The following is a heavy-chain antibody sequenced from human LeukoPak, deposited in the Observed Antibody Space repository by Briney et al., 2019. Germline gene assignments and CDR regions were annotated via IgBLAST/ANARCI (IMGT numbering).Heavy chain of an antibody. Sequence: GASVKVSCKASGYTFTGYYIHWVRQAPGQGPEWMGWIYPHSGGTNCAQKFQGRVTMTRDTSISTAYMELSRLRSDDTAVYYCARDQVDAGSYFAFFDYWGQGTLVTASS. CDR2: IYPHSGGT. CDR1: GYTFTGYY. J-gene: IGHJ4*02. D-gene: IGHD1-26*01. CDR3: ARDQVDAGSYFAFFDY. V-gene: IGHV1-2*02.